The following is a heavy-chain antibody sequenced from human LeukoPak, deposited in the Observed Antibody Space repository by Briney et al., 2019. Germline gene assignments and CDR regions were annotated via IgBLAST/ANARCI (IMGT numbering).Heavy chain of an antibody. CDR2: IYYSGST. D-gene: IGHD3-22*01. V-gene: IGHV4-39*07. CDR3: ARVRSSWDSSGYYFYYFDY. CDR1: GGSISSSSYY. Sequence: SETLSLTCTVSGGSISSSSYYWGWIRQPPGKGLEWIGSIYYSGSTYYNPSLKSRVTISVDTSKNQFSLKLSSVTAADTAVYYCARVRSSWDSSGYYFYYFDYWAREPWSPSPQ. J-gene: IGHJ4*02.